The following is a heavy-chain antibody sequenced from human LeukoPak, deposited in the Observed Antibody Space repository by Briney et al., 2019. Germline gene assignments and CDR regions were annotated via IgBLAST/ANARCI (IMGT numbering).Heavy chain of an antibody. CDR1: GFTFSSYA. CDR2: VRGSGDST. J-gene: IGHJ4*02. CDR3: AKDPVPTRQDSGRYFSDNYFDY. V-gene: IGHV3-23*01. D-gene: IGHD3-10*01. Sequence: GGSLRLSCAASGFTFSSYAMSWVRQAPGKGLEWVSTVRGSGDSTYYADSVKGRFTISRDNSKNTLYLQMNSLRAEDTAIYYCAKDPVPTRQDSGRYFSDNYFDYWGQGTLVTVSA.